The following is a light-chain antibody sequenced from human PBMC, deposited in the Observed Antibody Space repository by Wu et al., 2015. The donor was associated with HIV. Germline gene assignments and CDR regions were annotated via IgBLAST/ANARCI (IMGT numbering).Light chain of an antibody. J-gene: IGKJ2*02. CDR1: QGIGSY. CDR2: AAS. Sequence: DSQLTQSPSFLSASIGARVTITCRASQGIGSYLAWYQQKPGKVPKLLIYAASILQSGVPSRFSGSGSGTKFTLTINNLQPDDIATYYCQRLFDFPLWTFGQGTKLELK. CDR3: QRLFDFPLWT. V-gene: IGKV1-9*01.